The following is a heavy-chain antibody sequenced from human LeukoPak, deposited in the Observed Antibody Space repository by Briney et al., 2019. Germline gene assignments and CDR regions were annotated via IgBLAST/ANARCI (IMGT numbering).Heavy chain of an antibody. J-gene: IGHJ3*01. CDR3: AKVIGYCSSTSCSLFDDAFDV. CDR2: ISGCAGST. D-gene: IGHD2-2*03. CDR1: GFSFDDYA. V-gene: IGHV3-43*02. Sequence: PGGSLRLSCAASGFSFDDYAMHGVRQAPGKGLEWVSLISGCAGSTYCADSVRGGFSISRDNSKNSLFLQMNSLRTEDTAFYFCAKVIGYCSSTSCSLFDDAFDVWGQGTMVTVSS.